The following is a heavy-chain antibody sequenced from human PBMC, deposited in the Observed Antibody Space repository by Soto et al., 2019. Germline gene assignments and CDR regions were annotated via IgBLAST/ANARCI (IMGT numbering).Heavy chain of an antibody. CDR2: ISAYNGNT. V-gene: IGHV1-18*04. CDR3: ARDRSNDFWSGYYLYYYYGMDV. J-gene: IGHJ6*02. D-gene: IGHD3-3*01. CDR1: GYTFTSYG. Sequence: QVQLVQSGAEVKKPGASVKVSCKASGYTFTSYGISWVRQAPGQGLEWMGWISAYNGNTNYAQKLQGRVTMTTDTSTSIAYLELRSLRSDDTAVYYCARDRSNDFWSGYYLYYYYGMDVWGQGTTVTVSS.